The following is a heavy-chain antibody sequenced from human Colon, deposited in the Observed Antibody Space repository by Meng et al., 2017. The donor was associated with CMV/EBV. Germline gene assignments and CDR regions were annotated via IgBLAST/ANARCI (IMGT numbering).Heavy chain of an antibody. CDR1: GGSVNNGSYY. CDR2: IYYTGST. Sequence: SETLSLTCSVSGGSVNNGSYYWTWIRQSPTKGLEWIGYIYYTGSTLTNPSLRSRVTLSLDTSKNQFSLKLRSVTAADTAIYYCARGFPNPAYYKYHYGTDVWGPGTTVTVSS. CDR3: ARGFPNPAYYKYHYGTDV. V-gene: IGHV4-61*01. D-gene: IGHD2-2*01. J-gene: IGHJ6*02.